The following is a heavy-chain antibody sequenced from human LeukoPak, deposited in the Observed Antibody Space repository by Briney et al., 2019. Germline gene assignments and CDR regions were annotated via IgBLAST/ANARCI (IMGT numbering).Heavy chain of an antibody. Sequence: GGSLRLSCAASGFTVSSNYMSWVRQAPGKGLEWVSVIYSGGSTYYADSVKGRFTISRDNSKNTLYLQMNSLRAEDTAVYYCAWSYSGSYAWFDPWGQGTLVTVSS. CDR3: AWSYSGSYAWFDP. J-gene: IGHJ5*02. D-gene: IGHD1-26*01. V-gene: IGHV3-53*01. CDR2: IYSGGST. CDR1: GFTVSSNY.